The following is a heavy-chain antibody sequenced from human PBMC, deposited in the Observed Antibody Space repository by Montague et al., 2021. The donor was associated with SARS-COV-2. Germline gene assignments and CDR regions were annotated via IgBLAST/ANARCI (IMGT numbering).Heavy chain of an antibody. CDR1: GGSISSGSYY. J-gene: IGHJ4*02. D-gene: IGHD6-19*01. Sequence: TLSLTCTVSGGSISSGSYYWSWIRQPAGKGLEWIGRISISGSTNYNPSLKSRVTISVDTSKNQFSLKLSSVTAADTAVYYCARDRSVAVLFDFWGQGTRVTVSS. CDR2: ISISGST. CDR3: ARDRSVAVLFDF. V-gene: IGHV4-61*02.